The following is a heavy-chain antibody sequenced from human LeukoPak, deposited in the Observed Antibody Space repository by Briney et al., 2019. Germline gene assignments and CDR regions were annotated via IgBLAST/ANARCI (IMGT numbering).Heavy chain of an antibody. V-gene: IGHV1-2*02. CDR3: ARGSSVWFDY. D-gene: IGHD6-19*01. J-gene: IGHJ4*02. Sequence: ASVKVSCKAAGYTLTGYYMHWVRQAPGQGLEWMGWINPNSGGTSYAQKFQGRVTMTRDTSISTAYMDLSSLRSEDTAVYYCARGSSVWFDYWGQGTLVTVSS. CDR1: GYTLTGYY. CDR2: INPNSGGT.